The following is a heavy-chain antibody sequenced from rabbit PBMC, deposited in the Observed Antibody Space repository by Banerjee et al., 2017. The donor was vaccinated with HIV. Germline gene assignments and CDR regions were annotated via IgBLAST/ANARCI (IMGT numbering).Heavy chain of an antibody. Sequence: QSLEESGGDLVKPGASLTLTCTASGFSFSSSYYMCWVRQAPGKGLEWIACIYAGSSGSTYYASWAKGRFTISKISSTTVTLQMTSLTAADTATYFCARDNDGRFYFNLWGQGTLVTVS. V-gene: IGHV1S40*01. J-gene: IGHJ4*01. CDR2: IYAGSSGST. D-gene: IGHD5-1*01. CDR3: ARDNDGRFYFNL. CDR1: GFSFSSSYY.